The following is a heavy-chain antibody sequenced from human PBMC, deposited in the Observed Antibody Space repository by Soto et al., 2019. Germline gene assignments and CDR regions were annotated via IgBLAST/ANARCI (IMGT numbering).Heavy chain of an antibody. J-gene: IGHJ4*02. CDR2: ISGSGGST. CDR1: GFTFSSYA. D-gene: IGHD2-15*01. Sequence: EVQLSESGGGLVQPGGSLRLSCAASGFTFSSYAMSWVRQAPGKGLEWVSAISGSGGSTYYADSVKGRFTISRDNSKNTLYLQMNSLRAEDTAVYYWAKDRACSGGSCYRRYYFDYWGQGTLVTVSS. CDR3: AKDRACSGGSCYRRYYFDY. V-gene: IGHV3-23*01.